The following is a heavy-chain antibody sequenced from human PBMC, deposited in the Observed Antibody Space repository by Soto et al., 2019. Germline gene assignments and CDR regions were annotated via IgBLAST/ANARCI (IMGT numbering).Heavy chain of an antibody. V-gene: IGHV3-15*07. D-gene: IGHD1-26*01. CDR2: IKSKADGGAT. CDR1: GFTFSNAW. CDR3: TTDLPSGSDDY. Sequence: GGSLRLSCVASGFTFSNAWMYWVRQAPGKGLEWVGRIKSKADGGATDYAAPVKGRFTISRDDSKTTLYLQMSSLRAEDTATYYCTTDLPSGSDDYWGQGTLVPVSS. J-gene: IGHJ4*02.